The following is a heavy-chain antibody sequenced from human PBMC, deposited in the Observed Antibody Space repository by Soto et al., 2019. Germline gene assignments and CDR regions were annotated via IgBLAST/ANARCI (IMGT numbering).Heavy chain of an antibody. Sequence: PGGSLRLSFAASGFTFSDYYMSWIRQAPGKGLEWVSYISSSGSAIYYADSVKGRFTISRDNAKNSLYLQMNSLRAEDTAVYYCARDRYGDKAFDYWGQGTLVTVSS. J-gene: IGHJ4*02. CDR1: GFTFSDYY. CDR3: ARDRYGDKAFDY. CDR2: ISSSGSAI. D-gene: IGHD4-17*01. V-gene: IGHV3-11*01.